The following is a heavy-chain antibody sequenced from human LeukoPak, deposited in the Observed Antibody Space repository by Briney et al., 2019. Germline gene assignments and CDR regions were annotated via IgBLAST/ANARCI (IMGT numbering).Heavy chain of an antibody. Sequence: ASVKVSCKASGYTFTSYDINWVRQATGQGLEWMGWMNPNSGNTGYAQKFQGRVTMTRNTSVSTAYMELSSLRSEDTAVYYCARAMVRGVTVDYWGQGTLVTVSS. D-gene: IGHD3-10*01. CDR2: MNPNSGNT. J-gene: IGHJ4*02. CDR1: GYTFTSYD. V-gene: IGHV1-8*01. CDR3: ARAMVRGVTVDY.